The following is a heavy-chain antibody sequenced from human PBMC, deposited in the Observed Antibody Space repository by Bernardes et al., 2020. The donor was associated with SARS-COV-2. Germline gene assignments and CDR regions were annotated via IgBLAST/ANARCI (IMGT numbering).Heavy chain of an antibody. J-gene: IGHJ4*02. CDR2: ISGSSVST. V-gene: IGHV3-23*01. CDR3: ARGFVGPLDY. CDR1: GFTFSNYA. D-gene: IGHD3-3*01. Sequence: GGSLRLSCAASGFTFSNYAMSWVRQTPGKGLEWVSVISGSSVSTYYADSVKGRLTISRDNSKNTLYLQMNSLRAEDTAVYYCARGFVGPLDYWGQGTLVTVSS.